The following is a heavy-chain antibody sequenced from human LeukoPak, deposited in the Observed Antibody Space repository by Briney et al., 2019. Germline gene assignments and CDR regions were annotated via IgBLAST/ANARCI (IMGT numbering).Heavy chain of an antibody. CDR2: MNPNSGNT. CDR3: ARASVGAKIRYSFDY. D-gene: IGHD1-26*01. J-gene: IGHJ4*02. CDR1: GYTFTSYD. Sequence: ASEKVSCKASGYTFTSYDINWVRQATGQGLEWMGWMNPNSGNTGYAQKFQGRVTMTRNTSISTAYMELSSLRSEDTAVYYCARASVGAKIRYSFDYWGQGTLVTVSS. V-gene: IGHV1-8*01.